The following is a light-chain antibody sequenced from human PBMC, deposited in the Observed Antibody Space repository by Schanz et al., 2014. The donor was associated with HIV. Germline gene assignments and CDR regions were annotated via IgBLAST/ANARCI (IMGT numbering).Light chain of an antibody. Sequence: EIVLTQSPGTLSLSPGERGTLSCRASQSVSNYLAWYQQKPGQAPRLPIYGASSRATGIPDRFSGSGSGTDFTLTISGLQSEDFAIYYCQQYKSYPITFGQETRLEIK. CDR2: GAS. J-gene: IGKJ5*01. V-gene: IGKV3D-15*01. CDR1: QSVSNY. CDR3: QQYKSYPIT.